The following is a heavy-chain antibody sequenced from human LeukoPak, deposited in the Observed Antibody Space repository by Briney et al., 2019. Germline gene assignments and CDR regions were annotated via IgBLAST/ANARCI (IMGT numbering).Heavy chain of an antibody. D-gene: IGHD3-16*02. CDR3: ARATGVTFGGVIVIPNVRFDP. CDR1: GGSISSSSYY. V-gene: IGHV4-39*07. Sequence: SETLSLTCTVSGGSISSSSYYWGWIRQPPGKGLEWIGSIYYSGSTYYNPSLKSRVTISVDTSKNQFSLKLSSVTAADTAVYYCARATGVTFGGVIVIPNVRFDPWGQGTLVTVSS. J-gene: IGHJ5*02. CDR2: IYYSGST.